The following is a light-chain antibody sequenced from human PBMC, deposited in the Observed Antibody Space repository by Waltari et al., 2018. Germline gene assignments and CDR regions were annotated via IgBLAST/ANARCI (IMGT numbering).Light chain of an antibody. CDR1: SSNIGAGYE. J-gene: IGLJ2*01. CDR2: GYS. Sequence: QSVLTQPPSVSGAPGQRVTISCPGSSSNIGAGYEVHWYQQLPGVAPKLLIYGYSSRPSGVPDRFSGSKSGTSASLAITGLQAEDEADYYCQSFDSSLSGVVFGGGTKLTVL. CDR3: QSFDSSLSGVV. V-gene: IGLV1-40*01.